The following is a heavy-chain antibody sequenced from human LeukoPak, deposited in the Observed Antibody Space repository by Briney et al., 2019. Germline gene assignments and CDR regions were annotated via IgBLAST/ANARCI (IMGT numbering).Heavy chain of an antibody. J-gene: IGHJ6*02. Sequence: GGSLRLSCVASGFTFRNYGMHWVRQAPGKGLEWVSCISSSSSYMYYADSVKGRFTISRDNAKNSLYLQMNSLRAEDTAVYYCANTLGGAAAGRYYYGMDVWGQGTTVTVSS. CDR2: ISSSSSYM. CDR3: ANTLGGAAAGRYYYGMDV. V-gene: IGHV3-21*01. D-gene: IGHD6-13*01. CDR1: GFTFRNYG.